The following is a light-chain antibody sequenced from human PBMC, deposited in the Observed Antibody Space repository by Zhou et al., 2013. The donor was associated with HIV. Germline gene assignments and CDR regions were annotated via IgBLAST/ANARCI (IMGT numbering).Light chain of an antibody. V-gene: IGLV1-40*01. CDR3: QSYDSSLSCVV. Sequence: QSVLTQPPSVSGAPGQRVTISCTGSGSNIGAGYDVHWYQQLPGTAPKLLIYGNNFRPSGVPDRFSGSKSGTSASLAITGLQAEDESDYYCQSYDSSLSCVVFGGGTKLTVL. CDR2: GNN. CDR1: GSNIGAGYD. J-gene: IGLJ2*01.